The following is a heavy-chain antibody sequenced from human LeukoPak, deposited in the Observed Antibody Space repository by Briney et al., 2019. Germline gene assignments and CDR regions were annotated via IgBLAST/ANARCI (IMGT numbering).Heavy chain of an antibody. CDR1: GGSISSYY. CDR2: IYYSGST. D-gene: IGHD2-15*01. Sequence: SETLSLTCTVSGGSISSYYWSWIRQPPGKGLEWIGYIYYSGSTNYNPSLKSRVTISVDTSKNQFSLKLSSVTAADTAVYYCARHRRVAYFDYWGQGTLVTVSS. J-gene: IGHJ4*02. CDR3: ARHRRVAYFDY. V-gene: IGHV4-59*08.